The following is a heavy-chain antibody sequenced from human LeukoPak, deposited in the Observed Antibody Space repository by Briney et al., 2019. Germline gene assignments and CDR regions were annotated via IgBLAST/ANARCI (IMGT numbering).Heavy chain of an antibody. CDR2: IDTSGST. Sequence: PSETLSLTCTVSGGSISSGSYYWSWIRQPAGKGLEWIGRIDTSGSTNYNPSLKSRVTISVDTSKNQFSLKLSSVTAADTAVCYCARGGDCSSTSCYYPHGWFDPWGQGTLVTVSS. D-gene: IGHD2-2*01. CDR3: ARGGDCSSTSCYYPHGWFDP. J-gene: IGHJ5*02. V-gene: IGHV4-61*02. CDR1: GGSISSGSYY.